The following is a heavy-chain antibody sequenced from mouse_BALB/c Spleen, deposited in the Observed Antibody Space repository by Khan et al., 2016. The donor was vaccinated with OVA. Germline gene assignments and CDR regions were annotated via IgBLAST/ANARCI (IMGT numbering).Heavy chain of an antibody. CDR3: ARGNFYSIDY. Sequence: VQLKESGPGLVAPSQSLSITCTVSGFSLTSYGVHWVRQPSGKGLEWRIVIWSDGASTYNSALKSRLSISKDNSKSQVFLKMNSLQTDDTAMYYCARGNFYSIDYWGHGSSVTVSS. CDR1: GFSLTSYG. V-gene: IGHV2-6*02. CDR2: IWSDGAS. D-gene: IGHD2-1*01. J-gene: IGHJ4*01.